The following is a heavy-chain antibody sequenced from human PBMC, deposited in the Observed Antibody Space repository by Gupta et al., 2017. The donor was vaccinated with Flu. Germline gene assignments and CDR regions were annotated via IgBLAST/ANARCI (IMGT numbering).Heavy chain of an antibody. V-gene: IGHV3-9*01. CDR1: GFTFDDYA. D-gene: IGHD3-3*01. J-gene: IGHJ4*02. CDR2: ISWNSGSI. CDR3: AKDTESGVWSGYYFDY. Sequence: EVQLVESGGGLVQPGRSLRLSCATSGFTFDDYAMHLVGQAPGKGLEWVSGISWNSGSIGYADSVKGRFTISRDNAKNSLYLQMNSLRAEDTALYYCAKDTESGVWSGYYFDYWGQGTLVTVSS.